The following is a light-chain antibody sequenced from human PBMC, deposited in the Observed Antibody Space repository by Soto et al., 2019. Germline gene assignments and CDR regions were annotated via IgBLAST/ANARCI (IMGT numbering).Light chain of an antibody. V-gene: IGKV3-20*01. CDR1: QSVSNSF. CDR2: GAS. J-gene: IGKJ1*01. Sequence: EIVLTQSPGTLSLSPGERATLSCRASQSVSNSFLAWYQQAPGQAPRLLIYGASSRATGIPDRFSGSGSGTDFTLTISRLEPEDFAVYFCQQYGSSPSTFGQGTKVDTK. CDR3: QQYGSSPST.